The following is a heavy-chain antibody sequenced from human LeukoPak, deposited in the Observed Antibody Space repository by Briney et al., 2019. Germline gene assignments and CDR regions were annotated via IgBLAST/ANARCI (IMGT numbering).Heavy chain of an antibody. D-gene: IGHD4/OR15-4a*01. CDR2: INSDGSST. V-gene: IGHV3-74*01. CDR3: ARRAGAYSHPYDY. J-gene: IGHJ4*02. CDR1: GFTFSSYW. Sequence: GGSLRLSCAASGFTFSSYWMHWVRQAPGKGLVWVSRINSDGSSTTYADSVKGRFTISRDNSKNTLYLQMNSLRAEDTAVYYCARRAGAYSHPYDYWGQGTLVTVSS.